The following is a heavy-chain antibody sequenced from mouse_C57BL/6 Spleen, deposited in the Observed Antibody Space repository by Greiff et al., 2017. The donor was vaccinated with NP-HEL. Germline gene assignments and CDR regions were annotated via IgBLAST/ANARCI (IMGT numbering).Heavy chain of an antibody. CDR2: INYDGSST. CDR1: GFTFSDYY. Sequence: EVMLVESEGGLVQPGSSMKLSCTASGFTFSDYYMAWVRQVPEKGLEWVANINYDGSSTYYLDSLKGRFIISRDNAKNILYLQMSSLKSEDTATYYCARDGDYYGSSYDWYFDVWGTGTTVTVSS. D-gene: IGHD1-1*01. CDR3: ARDGDYYGSSYDWYFDV. V-gene: IGHV5-16*01. J-gene: IGHJ1*03.